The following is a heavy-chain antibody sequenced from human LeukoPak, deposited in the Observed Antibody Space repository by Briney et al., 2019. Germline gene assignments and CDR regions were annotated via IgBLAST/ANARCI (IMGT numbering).Heavy chain of an antibody. V-gene: IGHV3-53*01. J-gene: IGHJ4*02. D-gene: IGHD3-22*01. CDR1: GFTVDSNY. CDR3: ARGDDSGYYDYFDY. CDR2: IYTGGNT. Sequence: GGSLRLSCAASGFTVDSNYLSWVRLAPGKGLEWVSTIYTGGNTYYAASVKGRFTISRDFSKNTVFLHMNSLRAEDTAMYYCARGDDSGYYDYFDYWGQGALVTVSS.